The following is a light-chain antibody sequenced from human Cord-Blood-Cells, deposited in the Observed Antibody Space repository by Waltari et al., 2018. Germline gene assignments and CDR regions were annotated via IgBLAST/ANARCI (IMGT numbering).Light chain of an antibody. V-gene: IGLV5-45*02. J-gene: IGLJ2*01. CDR2: YKSDSDK. Sequence: QAVLTQPSSLSASPGASASLTCTLRSGINVGTYRIYLSQQKPGSPPQYLLRYKSDSDKQQGSGVPSRFSGSKDASANAGILLISGLQSEDEADYYCMIWHSSAVVFGGGTKLTVL. CDR1: SGINVGTYR. CDR3: MIWHSSAVV.